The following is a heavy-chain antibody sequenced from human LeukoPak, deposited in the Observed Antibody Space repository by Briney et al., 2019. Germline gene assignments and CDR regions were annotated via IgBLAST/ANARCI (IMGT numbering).Heavy chain of an antibody. D-gene: IGHD2-15*01. CDR3: AKDKNFCIGGDCYSIFDY. CDR2: ISGSGDRT. V-gene: IGHV3-23*01. J-gene: IGHJ4*02. CDR1: GFTFSNYA. Sequence: GGSLRLSCAASGFTFSNYAMTWVRQAPGQGLEWVSTISGSGDRTYYADSVKGRFTISRDNSKNTLYLQMNSLRAEDTAVYYCAKDKNFCIGGDCYSIFDYWGQGTLVTVSS.